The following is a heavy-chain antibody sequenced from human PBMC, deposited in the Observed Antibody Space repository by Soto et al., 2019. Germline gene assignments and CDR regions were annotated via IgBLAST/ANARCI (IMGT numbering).Heavy chain of an antibody. CDR1: GFTVSSNY. V-gene: IGHV3-53*01. CDR2: MYSGGST. CDR3: ASYSNYLPSYFDY. D-gene: IGHD4-4*01. J-gene: IGHJ4*02. Sequence: EVQLVESGGGLIQPGGSLRLSCAASGFTVSSNYMNWVRQAPGKGLEWVSVMYSGGSTYYADSVKGRFTISRDNSKNTLYLQMNSLRAEDTAVYYCASYSNYLPSYFDYWGQGPLVTVSS.